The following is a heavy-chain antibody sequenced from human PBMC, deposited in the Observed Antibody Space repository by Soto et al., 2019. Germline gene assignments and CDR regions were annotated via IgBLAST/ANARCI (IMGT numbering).Heavy chain of an antibody. CDR1: GGSISSGGYY. J-gene: IGHJ5*02. V-gene: IGHV4-31*03. D-gene: IGHD2-2*01. CDR3: ARVVPAANLGWFDP. CDR2: IYYSGRT. Sequence: QVQLQESGPGLVKPSQTLSLTCTVSGGSISSGGYYWSWIRQHPGKGLEWIGYIYYSGRTYYNPSLKSRVTISVDTSKNQFSLKLSSVTAADTAVYYCARVVPAANLGWFDPWGQGTLVTVSS.